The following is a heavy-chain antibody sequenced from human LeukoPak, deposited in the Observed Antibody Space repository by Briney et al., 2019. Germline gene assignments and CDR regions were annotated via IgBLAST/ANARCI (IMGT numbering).Heavy chain of an antibody. CDR1: GGTFSSYA. Sequence: SVKVSCKASGGTFSSYAISWLRQAPGQGLEWMGGIIPIFGTANYAQKFQGRVTITADESTSTAYMELSSLRSEDTAVYYCARGHRVEYDFWSGRTLGKYYMDVWGKGTTVTVSS. CDR3: ARGHRVEYDFWSGRTLGKYYMDV. CDR2: IIPIFGTA. J-gene: IGHJ6*03. V-gene: IGHV1-69*13. D-gene: IGHD3-3*01.